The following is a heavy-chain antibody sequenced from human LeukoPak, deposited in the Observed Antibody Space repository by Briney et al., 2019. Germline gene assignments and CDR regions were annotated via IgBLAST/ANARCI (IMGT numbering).Heavy chain of an antibody. CDR2: MSFDGSNI. V-gene: IGHV3-30*18. D-gene: IGHD2-21*02. Sequence: GGSQRLSCAASGFSFSSYGMHWVRQTPGKGLEWVAVMSFDGSNIYYGDSVKGRFTISGDNSKNTLYLQMNSLRVEDTALYYCAKVTPGSTARKSGLDFWGQGTLVTVSS. CDR1: GFSFSSYG. J-gene: IGHJ4*02. CDR3: AKVTPGSTARKSGLDF.